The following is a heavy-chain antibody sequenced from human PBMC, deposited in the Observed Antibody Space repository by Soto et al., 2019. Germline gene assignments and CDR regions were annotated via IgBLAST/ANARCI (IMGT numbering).Heavy chain of an antibody. CDR1: GFTFSSYG. J-gene: IGHJ4*02. CDR3: ATTGPY. CDR2: IGFDGSNK. V-gene: IGHV3-33*01. Sequence: QVQLVESGGGVVQPGRSLRLSCAASGFTFSSYGMHWVRQAPGKGLEWVAVIGFDGSNKFYADSVKGRFTISRDNSKNTVSLQMNSLRDEGSAADYCATTGPYWGQGTLVTVSS.